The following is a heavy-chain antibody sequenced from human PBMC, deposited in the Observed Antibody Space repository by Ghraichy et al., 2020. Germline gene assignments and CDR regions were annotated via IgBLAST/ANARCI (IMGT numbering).Heavy chain of an antibody. Sequence: GESLNISCAASGFTFSSYAMSWVRQAPGKGLEWVSAISGSGGSTYYADSVKGRFTISRDNSKNTLFLQMNSLRAEDTAVYYCAHAIREWLQPPGDFDYWGQGTLVTVSS. CDR1: GFTFSSYA. V-gene: IGHV3-23*01. J-gene: IGHJ4*02. CDR2: ISGSGGST. CDR3: AHAIREWLQPPGDFDY. D-gene: IGHD5-24*01.